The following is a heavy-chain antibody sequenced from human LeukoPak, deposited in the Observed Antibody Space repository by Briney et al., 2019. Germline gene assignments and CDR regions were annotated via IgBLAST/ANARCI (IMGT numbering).Heavy chain of an antibody. D-gene: IGHD4-11*01. CDR3: ARHDSNYYYFDY. Sequence: SETLSFTCTVTGCSISSYYWGWLRQPPGTGLSWIGYIYYSGSTNYNPSLKSRVTISVDTSKNQFSLKLSSVTAADTAVYYCARHDSNYYYFDYWGQGTLVTVSS. CDR1: GCSISSYY. J-gene: IGHJ4*02. V-gene: IGHV4-59*08. CDR2: IYYSGST.